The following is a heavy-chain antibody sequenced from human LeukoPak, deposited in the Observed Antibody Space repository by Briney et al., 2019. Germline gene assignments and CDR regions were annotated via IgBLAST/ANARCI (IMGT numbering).Heavy chain of an antibody. CDR3: ASSLYGSGSYYEYYFDY. CDR1: GFTFSSYA. Sequence: GGCLRLSCAASGFTFSSYAMHWVRQAPGKGLEWVAVISYDGSNKYYADSVKGRFTISRDNSKNTLYLQMNSLRAEDTAVYYCASSLYGSGSYYEYYFDYWGQGTLVTVSS. J-gene: IGHJ4*02. D-gene: IGHD3-10*01. CDR2: ISYDGSNK. V-gene: IGHV3-30-3*01.